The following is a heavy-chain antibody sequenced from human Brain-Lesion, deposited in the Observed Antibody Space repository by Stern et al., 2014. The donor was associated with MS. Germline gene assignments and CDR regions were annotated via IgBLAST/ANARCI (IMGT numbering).Heavy chain of an antibody. D-gene: IGHD6-19*01. CDR1: GFTFSSYG. Sequence: QVQLVQSGGGVVQPGRSLRLSCAVSGFTFSSYGMYWVRQAPGKGLEWGAGICVDGTKKNYIESVKGRFTISRDNSKNTLSLQMTSLRAEDTAVYYCAKDKKDSSGWNLYFYGMDVWGQGTTVIVSS. CDR3: AKDKKDSSGWNLYFYGMDV. J-gene: IGHJ6*02. CDR2: ICVDGTKK. V-gene: IGHV3-33*06.